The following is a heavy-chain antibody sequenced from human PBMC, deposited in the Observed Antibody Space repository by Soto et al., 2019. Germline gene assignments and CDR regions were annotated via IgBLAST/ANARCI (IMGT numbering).Heavy chain of an antibody. V-gene: IGHV3-7*01. J-gene: IGHJ6*02. CDR1: GFTFSSYW. CDR2: INQDGSEK. Sequence: EVRLVESGGGLVQPGGSLTLSCAASGFTFSSYWMTWVRQAPGKGLEWVANINQDGSEKYYMDSMKGRFTISRDNAKNSLLLQLNRLRAVDTAVYYCARDRGRPDLRDTHYYDSSDLDYGMDVWGQGTTVTVSS. D-gene: IGHD3-22*01. CDR3: ARDRGRPDLRDTHYYDSSDLDYGMDV.